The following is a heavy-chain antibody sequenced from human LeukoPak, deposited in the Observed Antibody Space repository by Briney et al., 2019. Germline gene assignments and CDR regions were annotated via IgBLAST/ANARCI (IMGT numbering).Heavy chain of an antibody. V-gene: IGHV1-69*04. CDR1: GGTFSSYA. Sequence: ASVKVSCKASGGTFSSYAISWVRQAPGQGLEWMGRIIPILGIANCAQKFRGRVTMTRNTSISTAYMELSSLRSEDTAVYYCARGVYSSGSKYYYYYYGMDVWGQGTTVTVSS. CDR3: ARGVYSSGSKYYYYYYGMDV. CDR2: IIPILGIA. J-gene: IGHJ6*02. D-gene: IGHD6-19*01.